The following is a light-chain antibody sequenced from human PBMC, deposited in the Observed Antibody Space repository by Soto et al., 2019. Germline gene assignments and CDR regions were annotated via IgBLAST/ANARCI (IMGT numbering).Light chain of an antibody. Sequence: DIQMTQSPSTLSASVGERVTITCRASQSLNSWLAWYQQKPGKAPKLLIYKASTLESGVPSRFSGSGSATEFTLTISSLQPDDFATYYCQHYNTDSGTFGQGTKVEIK. J-gene: IGKJ1*01. V-gene: IGKV1-5*03. CDR2: KAS. CDR3: QHYNTDSGT. CDR1: QSLNSW.